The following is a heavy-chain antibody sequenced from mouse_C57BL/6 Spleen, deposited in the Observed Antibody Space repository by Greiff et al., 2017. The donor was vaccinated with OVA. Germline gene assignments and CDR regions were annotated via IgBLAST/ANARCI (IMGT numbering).Heavy chain of an antibody. J-gene: IGHJ1*03. CDR2: INYDGSST. V-gene: IGHV5-16*01. D-gene: IGHD1-1*01. CDR1: GFTFSDYY. Sequence: EVKLQESEGGLVQPGSSMKLSCTASGFTFSDYYMAWVRQVPEKGLEWVANINYDGSSTYYLDSLKSRFIISRDNAKNILYLQMSSLKSEDTATYYCARARYYGSSYWYFDVWGTGTTVTVSS. CDR3: ARARYYGSSYWYFDV.